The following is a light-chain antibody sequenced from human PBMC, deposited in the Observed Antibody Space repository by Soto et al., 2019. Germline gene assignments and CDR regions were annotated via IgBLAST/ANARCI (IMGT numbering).Light chain of an antibody. CDR3: QQYNSQSSIT. V-gene: IGKV1-5*01. Sequence: DIQMTQSPSTLSASVGDRVTITGRASQSISNWLAWYQQKPGKAPKLLIFDASSLESGVPSRFSGSGSGTEFTLTISSLQADDFATYYCQQYNSQSSITFGQGTRLEIK. CDR2: DAS. J-gene: IGKJ5*01. CDR1: QSISNW.